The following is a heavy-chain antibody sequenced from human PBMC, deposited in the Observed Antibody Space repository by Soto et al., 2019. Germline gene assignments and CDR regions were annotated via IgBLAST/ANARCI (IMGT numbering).Heavy chain of an antibody. CDR2: IIPIFGTA. CDR1: GGIFSSYA. Sequence: QVQLVQSGAEVKKPGSSVKVSCKASGGIFSSYAISWVRQAPGQGLEWMGGIIPIFGTANYAQKFQGRVTITADESTSTAYMELSSLRSEDTAVYYCARDRPDDYSNFGPMDYWGQGTLVTVSS. J-gene: IGHJ4*02. CDR3: ARDRPDDYSNFGPMDY. V-gene: IGHV1-69*12. D-gene: IGHD4-4*01.